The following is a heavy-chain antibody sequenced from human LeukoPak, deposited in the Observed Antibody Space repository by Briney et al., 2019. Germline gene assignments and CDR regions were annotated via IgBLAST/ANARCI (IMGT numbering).Heavy chain of an antibody. Sequence: GGSVRLSCIASGFTLSSYEMSWIRQAPGKGLEWVANIKHDGSEEHYVDSVRGRFTISRDNAKNSLFLQMNSLRAEDTAVYYCGRGGMGEYTGYDDFWGQGTLVTVSS. J-gene: IGHJ4*02. V-gene: IGHV3-7*01. CDR3: GRGGMGEYTGYDDF. CDR1: GFTLSSYE. D-gene: IGHD5-12*01. CDR2: IKHDGSEE.